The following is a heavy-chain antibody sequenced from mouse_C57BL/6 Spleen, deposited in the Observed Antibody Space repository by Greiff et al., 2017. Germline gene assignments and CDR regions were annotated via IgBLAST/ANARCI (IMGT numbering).Heavy chain of an antibody. CDR2: IWSDGST. D-gene: IGHD2-1*01. CDR1: GFSLTSYG. V-gene: IGHV2-6-1*01. CDR3: ARHDGNSYAMDY. J-gene: IGHJ4*01. Sequence: VQLQESGPGLVAPSQSLSITCTVSGFSLTSYGVHWVRQPPGKGLEWLVVIWSDGSTTYNSAHKSRLSNSKDNSKTQVFLKMNSLQTQDTAIYYCARHDGNSYAMDYWGQGTSVTVSS.